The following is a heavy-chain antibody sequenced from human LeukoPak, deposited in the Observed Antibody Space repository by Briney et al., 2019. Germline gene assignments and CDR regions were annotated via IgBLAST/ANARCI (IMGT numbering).Heavy chain of an antibody. V-gene: IGHV3-23*01. D-gene: IGHD2-15*01. Sequence: GGSLRLSCAASGFTFSSYAMSWVRQAPGKGLEWVSAISGSGGSTYYADSVKGRFTISRDNSKNTLYLQMNSLRAEDTAVYYCAKDNGVYCSGGSDYWGQGTLVTVSS. J-gene: IGHJ4*02. CDR3: AKDNGVYCSGGSDY. CDR1: GFTFSSYA. CDR2: ISGSGGST.